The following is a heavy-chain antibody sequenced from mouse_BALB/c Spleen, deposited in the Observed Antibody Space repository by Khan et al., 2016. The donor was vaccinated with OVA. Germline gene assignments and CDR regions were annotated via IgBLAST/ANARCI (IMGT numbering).Heavy chain of an antibody. J-gene: IGHJ3*01. CDR2: LIYTGYT. D-gene: IGHD2-14*01. CDR1: GDSIIIGY. Sequence: EVQLQESGPSLVKPSQTLSLTCSVTGDSIIIGYWNWTRKFPGYKLEYMGYLIYTGYTYYNPSLKSLISITRHTSNNQYYLQLNSMADEDTSTYDCARSNYRYAFVYWGQGALVTVSA. V-gene: IGHV3-8*02. CDR3: ARSNYRYAFVY.